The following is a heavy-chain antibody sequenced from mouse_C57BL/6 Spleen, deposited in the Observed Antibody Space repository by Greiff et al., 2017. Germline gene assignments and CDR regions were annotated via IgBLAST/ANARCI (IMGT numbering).Heavy chain of an antibody. D-gene: IGHD3-3*01. CDR2: INPSTGGT. J-gene: IGHJ4*01. V-gene: IGHV1-42*01. CDR3: ARRLGQGDAMDY. Sequence: DVQLVESGPELVKPGASVKISCKASGYSFTGYYMNWVKQSPEKSLEWIGEINPSTGGTTYTQKFKAKATLTVDKSSSTAYMQLKSLTSEDSAVYDCARRLGQGDAMDYWGQGTSVTVSS. CDR1: GYSFTGYY.